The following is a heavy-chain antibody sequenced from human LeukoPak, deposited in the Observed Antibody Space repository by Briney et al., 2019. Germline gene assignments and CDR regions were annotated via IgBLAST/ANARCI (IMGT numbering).Heavy chain of an antibody. V-gene: IGHV3-48*01. CDR2: ISSSSSTI. D-gene: IGHD3-16*01. CDR1: GFTFSSYS. CDR3: ARRFGAARDDYMDV. J-gene: IGHJ6*03. Sequence: GGSLRLSCAASGFTFSSYSMNWVRQAPGKGREWISYISSSSSTIFYADSVKGRFTISRDNAKNSLYPQMNSLRAEDTAVYYCARRFGAARDDYMDVWGKGTTVTVSS.